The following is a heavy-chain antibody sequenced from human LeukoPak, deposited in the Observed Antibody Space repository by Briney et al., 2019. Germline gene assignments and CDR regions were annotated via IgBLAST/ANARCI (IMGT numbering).Heavy chain of an antibody. D-gene: IGHD6-25*01. CDR2: IRYDGSNK. V-gene: IGHV3-30*02. Sequence: QPGGSLRLSCAASGFTFSSYGMHWVRQAPGKGLEWVAFIRYDGSNKYYADSVKGRFTISRDNSKNTLYLQMNSLRAEDTAVYYCAKEAASPPEDWFDPCGQGTLVTVSS. CDR3: AKEAASPPEDWFDP. J-gene: IGHJ5*02. CDR1: GFTFSSYG.